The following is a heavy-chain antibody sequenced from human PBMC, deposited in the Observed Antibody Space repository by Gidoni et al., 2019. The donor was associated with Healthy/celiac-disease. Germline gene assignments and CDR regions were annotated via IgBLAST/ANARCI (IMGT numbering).Heavy chain of an antibody. J-gene: IGHJ1*01. CDR1: GGSFSGYY. CDR2: INHSGSP. CDR3: ARERGRGGSHVQH. Sequence: QVQLQQWGAGLLTPSETLSLTCAVYGGSFSGYYWSWLRQPPGKGLEWSGEINHSGSPNYNPSLKSRVTISVDTAKKQVSQKRSAVTAADTAVYYCARERGRGGSHVQHGGQGTLVTVSS. V-gene: IGHV4-34*01. D-gene: IGHD1-26*01.